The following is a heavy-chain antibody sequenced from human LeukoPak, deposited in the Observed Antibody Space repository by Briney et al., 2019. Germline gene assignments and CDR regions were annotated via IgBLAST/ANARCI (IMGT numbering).Heavy chain of an antibody. V-gene: IGHV2-70*11. J-gene: IGHJ3*02. CDR3: ARIRRTTVVTAGAFDI. CDR2: IDWDDDK. Sequence: SGPALVKPTQTLTLTCTFSGFSLSTSGMCVSWILQPPGKALEWLARIDWDDDKYYNTSLKTRLTISKYTSKSQVVLTMTNMDPLDTATYYCARIRRTTVVTAGAFDIWGQGTMVTVSS. CDR1: GFSLSTSGMC. D-gene: IGHD4-23*01.